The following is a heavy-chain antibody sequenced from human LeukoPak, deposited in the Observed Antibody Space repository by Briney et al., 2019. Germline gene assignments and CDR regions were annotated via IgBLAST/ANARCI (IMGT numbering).Heavy chain of an antibody. J-gene: IGHJ4*02. V-gene: IGHV3-53*01. CDR2: INSGGTT. D-gene: IGHD3-22*01. Sequence: QTGGSLRLSCTASGFTVSTNYMSWVRQAPGKGLEWVSVINSGGTTYYADPVKGRFTISRDNSKNTLYLQMNSLRAEDTAVYYCAREIYDSSGYYYGGIDYWGQGTLVTVSS. CDR3: AREIYDSSGYYYGGIDY. CDR1: GFTVSTNY.